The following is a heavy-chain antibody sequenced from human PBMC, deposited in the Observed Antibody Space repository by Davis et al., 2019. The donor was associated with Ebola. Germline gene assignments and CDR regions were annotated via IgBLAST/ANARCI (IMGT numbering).Heavy chain of an antibody. CDR3: AEIYWVRYGMDV. Sequence: GGSLRLSCVASGFTFSGYAMHWVRQAPGKGLERVAVISYDGSNKYYADSVKGRFTISRDNSQNTLSLQMNSLRAEDTAVYYCAEIYWVRYGMDVWGQGTTVTVSS. V-gene: IGHV3-30*04. CDR1: GFTFSGYA. CDR2: ISYDGSNK. J-gene: IGHJ6*02. D-gene: IGHD2-8*02.